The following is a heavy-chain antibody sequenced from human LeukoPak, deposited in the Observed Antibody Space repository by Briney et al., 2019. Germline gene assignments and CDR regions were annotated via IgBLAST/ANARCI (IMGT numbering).Heavy chain of an antibody. Sequence: ASVKVSCKASGYTFTGYYMHWVRQAPGQGLEWMGWINANSGGTNYAQKFQGRVTMTRDTPVNTVHMELSRLTSDDTAVYYCARDKNWGPDYWGQGTLVIVSS. CDR2: INANSGGT. D-gene: IGHD7-27*01. J-gene: IGHJ4*02. CDR1: GYTFTGYY. V-gene: IGHV1-2*02. CDR3: ARDKNWGPDY.